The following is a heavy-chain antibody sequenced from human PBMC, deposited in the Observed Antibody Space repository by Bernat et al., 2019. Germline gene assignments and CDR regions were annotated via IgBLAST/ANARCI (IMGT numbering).Heavy chain of an antibody. V-gene: IGHV3-9*01. Sequence: VQLVESGGGLVKPGGSLRLSCAASGFTFSDYYMSWIRQAPGKGLEWVSGISWNSGSIGYADSVKGRFTISRDNAKNSLYLQMNSLRAEDTALYYCAKGSCSGSYCADAFDIWGQGTMVTVSS. CDR2: ISWNSGSI. CDR3: AKGSCSGSYCADAFDI. J-gene: IGHJ3*02. CDR1: GFTFSDYY. D-gene: IGHD1-26*01.